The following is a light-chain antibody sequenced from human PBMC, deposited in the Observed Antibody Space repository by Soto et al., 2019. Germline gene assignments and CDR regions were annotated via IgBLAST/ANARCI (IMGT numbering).Light chain of an antibody. CDR1: QSVSGY. Sequence: VLTQSPARLSLSPGDRATLSCRAGQSVSGYLAGYQQKPRQPPRLLFFDASNRATGVPDRFSAGGSGTDFTLIISSLEPEDFAVYYCQQRVNCPPTFGGGTKVQI. CDR3: QQRVNCPPT. CDR2: DAS. V-gene: IGKV3-11*01. J-gene: IGKJ4*01.